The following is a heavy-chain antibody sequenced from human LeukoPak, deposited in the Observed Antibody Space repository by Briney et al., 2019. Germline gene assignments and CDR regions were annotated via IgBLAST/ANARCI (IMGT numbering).Heavy chain of an antibody. CDR1: GGSISSYY. CDR3: ARQSYSSSWGSYYFDF. Sequence: SETLSLTCTVSGGSISSYYWSWIRQPPGKGLEWIGYIYYSGSTNYNPTLKSRVTISVDTSKNQFSLKLTSVTAADTAVFYCARQSYSSSWGSYYFDFWGQGTLVTVSS. V-gene: IGHV4-59*08. D-gene: IGHD6-13*01. CDR2: IYYSGST. J-gene: IGHJ4*02.